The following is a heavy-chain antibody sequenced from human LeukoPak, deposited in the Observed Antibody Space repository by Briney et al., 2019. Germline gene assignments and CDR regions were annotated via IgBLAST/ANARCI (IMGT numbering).Heavy chain of an antibody. J-gene: IGHJ3*02. V-gene: IGHV3-30-3*01. CDR2: ISYDGSNK. CDR1: GFTFSSYA. CDR3: ARAGLIHDAFDI. D-gene: IGHD3-16*01. Sequence: GRSLRLSCAASGFTFSSYAMHWVREAPGKGLEGVAVISYDGSNKYYADSVKGRFTISRDNSKNTLYLQMNSLRAEDTAVYYCARAGLIHDAFDIWGQGTMVTVSS.